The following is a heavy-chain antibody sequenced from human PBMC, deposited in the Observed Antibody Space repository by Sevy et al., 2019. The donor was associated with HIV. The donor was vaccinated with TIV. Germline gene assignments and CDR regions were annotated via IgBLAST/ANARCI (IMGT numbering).Heavy chain of an antibody. CDR3: TAGVGASDFDY. D-gene: IGHD1-26*01. J-gene: IGHJ4*02. V-gene: IGHV3-15*01. Sequence: GGSLRLSCAASGFTFSNAWMSWVRQAPGKGLEWVGRIKSKTKGATRDFAAPVKVRLLISRDDSRNTVYLQMNSLKTEDTAVYYCTAGVGASDFDYWGQGTLVTVSS. CDR1: GFTFSNAW. CDR2: IKSKTKGATR.